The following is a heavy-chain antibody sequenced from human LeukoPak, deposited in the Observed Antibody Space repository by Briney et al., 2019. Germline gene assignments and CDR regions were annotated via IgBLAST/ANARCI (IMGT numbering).Heavy chain of an antibody. CDR3: AKRNSGYDYFDY. CDR2: ISGSGGST. J-gene: IGHJ4*02. D-gene: IGHD5-12*01. V-gene: IGHV3-23*01. CDR1: GFTFSSYA. Sequence: GGSLRLSCAASGFTFSSYAMSWVRQAPGKGLEWVSAISGSGGSTCYADSVKGRFTISRDNSKNTLYLQMNSLRAEDTAVYYCAKRNSGYDYFDYWGQGTLVTVSS.